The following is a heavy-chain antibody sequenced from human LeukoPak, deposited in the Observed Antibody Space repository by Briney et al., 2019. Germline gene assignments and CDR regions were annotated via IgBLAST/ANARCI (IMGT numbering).Heavy chain of an antibody. J-gene: IGHJ5*02. Sequence: ASVKVSCKASGYTFTGYYMHWVRQAPGQGLEWMGWINPNSGGTNYAQKFQGRVTMTRDTSISTAYMELSRLRSDDTAVYYCARAFMVRVSINWFDPWGQGTLVTVSS. D-gene: IGHD3-10*01. CDR2: INPNSGGT. CDR3: ARAFMVRVSINWFDP. CDR1: GYTFTGYY. V-gene: IGHV1-2*02.